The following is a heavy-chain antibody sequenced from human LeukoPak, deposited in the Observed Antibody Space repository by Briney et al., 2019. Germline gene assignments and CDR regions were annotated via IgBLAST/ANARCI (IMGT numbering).Heavy chain of an antibody. J-gene: IGHJ4*02. Sequence: GESLKISCEVSGYNFTTYWIAWVRQMPGKGLEWMGTIYPGDSDTKYRPPFQGQVTISADKSTNTAYVQWTSLKASDTAMYYCARPHSKYCTSTGCPFDYWGQGTLVTVSS. CDR2: IYPGDSDT. CDR1: GYNFTTYW. V-gene: IGHV5-51*01. D-gene: IGHD2-2*01. CDR3: ARPHSKYCTSTGCPFDY.